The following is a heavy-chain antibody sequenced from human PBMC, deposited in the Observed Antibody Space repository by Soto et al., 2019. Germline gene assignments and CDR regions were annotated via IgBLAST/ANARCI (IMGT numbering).Heavy chain of an antibody. V-gene: IGHV3-30-3*01. CDR2: ISYDGSNK. CDR1: GFTFSSYA. Sequence: GGSLRLCCAASGFTFSSYAMHWVRQAPGKGLEWVAVISYDGSNKYYADSVKGRFTISRDNSKNTLYLQMNSLRAEDTAVYYCARDRVYGSGSYFVAAYYYYGMDVWGQGTTVTVSS. CDR3: ARDRVYGSGSYFVAAYYYYGMDV. D-gene: IGHD3-10*01. J-gene: IGHJ6*02.